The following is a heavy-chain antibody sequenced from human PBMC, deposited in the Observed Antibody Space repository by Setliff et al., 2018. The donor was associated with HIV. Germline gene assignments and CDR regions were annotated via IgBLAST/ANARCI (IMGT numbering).Heavy chain of an antibody. CDR3: ARGNDSVWGSFRSPLKYFFDF. CDR1: GGSFSGYY. V-gene: IGHV4-34*01. CDR2: INHSGSA. D-gene: IGHD3-16*02. J-gene: IGHJ4*02. Sequence: SETLSLTCAVYGGSFSGYYWSWIRQPPGKGLEWIGEINHSGSANYIPSLKSRVTISVDTSKTQFSLRLTSVTAADTAVYYCARGNDSVWGSFRSPLKYFFDFWGQGTLVTVSS.